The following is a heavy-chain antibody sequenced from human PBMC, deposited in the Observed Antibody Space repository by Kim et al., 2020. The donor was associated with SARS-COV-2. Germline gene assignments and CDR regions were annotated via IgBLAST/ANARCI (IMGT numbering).Heavy chain of an antibody. CDR3: ARVYYVIDY. D-gene: IGHD3-10*01. Sequence: GDASDYADSVSGRYTISRDSSKNTLYLQMNSVRDEDIALYYCARVYYVIDYWGQGTQVTVSS. CDR2: GDAS. J-gene: IGHJ4*02. V-gene: IGHV3-23*01.